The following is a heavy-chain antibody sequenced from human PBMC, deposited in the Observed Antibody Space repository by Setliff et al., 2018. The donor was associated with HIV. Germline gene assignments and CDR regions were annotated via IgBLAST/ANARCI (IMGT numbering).Heavy chain of an antibody. J-gene: IGHJ3*01. CDR2: IYFTGSS. V-gene: IGHV4-59*01. CDR1: GCSISTYY. D-gene: IGHD4-17*01. CDR3: ARVQMAYAAFDV. Sequence: SETLSLTCTVSGCSISTYYWSWIRQPPGKGLEWIGSIYFTGSSDNNPSLKSRVTLSVDTSKHQFSLKLSSVTAADTAVYYCARVQMAYAAFDVWGQGQWSPSPQ.